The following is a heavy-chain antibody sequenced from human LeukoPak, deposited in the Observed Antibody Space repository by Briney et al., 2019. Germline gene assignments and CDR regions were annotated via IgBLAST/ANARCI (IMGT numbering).Heavy chain of an antibody. J-gene: IGHJ6*02. V-gene: IGHV1-24*01. Sequence: GASVKVSCKVSGYTLTELSMQWVRQAPGKGLGWMGGFDPEDGETIYAQKFQGRVTMTEDTYTDTAYMELSSLRTEDTAVYYCATVSVPYYYGMDVWGQGTTVTVSS. CDR2: FDPEDGET. CDR3: ATVSVPYYYGMDV. D-gene: IGHD6-6*01. CDR1: GYTLTELS.